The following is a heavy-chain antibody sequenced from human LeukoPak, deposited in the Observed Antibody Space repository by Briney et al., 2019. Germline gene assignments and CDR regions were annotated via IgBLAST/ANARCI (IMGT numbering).Heavy chain of an antibody. D-gene: IGHD3-10*01. CDR2: IRGKANSYAT. V-gene: IGHV3-73*01. CDR1: GFTFSGSA. CDR3: TRLWFDAGHYGMDV. J-gene: IGHJ6*02. Sequence: GGSLRLSCAASGFTFSGSAMHWVRRASGKGLEWVGRIRGKANSYATAYAASVKGRFTISRDDSKNTAYLQMNSLKTEDTAVYYCTRLWFDAGHYGMDVWGQGTTVTVSS.